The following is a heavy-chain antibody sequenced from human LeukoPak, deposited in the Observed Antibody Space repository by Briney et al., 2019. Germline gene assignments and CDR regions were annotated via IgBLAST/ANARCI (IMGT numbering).Heavy chain of an antibody. D-gene: IGHD3-22*01. CDR3: ARATYDSSAVDAFDI. Sequence: GGSLRLSCAASGFTFRDYFMIWIRQAPGKGREWVAYTNTSGNTIYYADSMKGRFTISRDNAKTSLYLHMNTLRAEDTAVYYCARATYDSSAVDAFDIWGQGTMLTVS. J-gene: IGHJ3*02. CDR1: GFTFRDYF. V-gene: IGHV3-11*01. CDR2: TNTSGNTI.